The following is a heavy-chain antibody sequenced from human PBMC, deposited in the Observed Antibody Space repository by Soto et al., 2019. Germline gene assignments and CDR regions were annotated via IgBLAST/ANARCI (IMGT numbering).Heavy chain of an antibody. CDR1: GGSISSSSYY. CDR2: IYYSGST. Sequence: SETLSLTCTVSGGSISSSSYYWGWIRQPPGKGLEWIGTIYYSGSTYYNPSLKSRVTISVDTSKNQFSLKLSSVTAADTAVYYCARLRCSSTSCYYYYYYYGMDVWGQGTTVTVSS. J-gene: IGHJ6*02. V-gene: IGHV4-39*01. CDR3: ARLRCSSTSCYYYYYYYGMDV. D-gene: IGHD2-2*01.